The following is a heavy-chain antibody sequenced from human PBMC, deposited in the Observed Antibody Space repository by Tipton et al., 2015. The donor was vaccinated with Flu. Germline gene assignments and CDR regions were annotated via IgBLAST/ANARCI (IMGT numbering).Heavy chain of an antibody. Sequence: TLSLTCTVSGGSISSYYWSWIRQPPGKGLEWIGYIYYSGSTNYNPSLKSRVTITVDTSKNQFSLKLSSVTAADTAVYYCARLKCSGGSCCSQSPLLSWFYYYGMVFWGQGTPVAVSS. D-gene: IGHD2-15*01. CDR2: IYYSGST. J-gene: IGHJ6*02. V-gene: IGHV4-59*01. CDR1: GGSISSYY. CDR3: ARLKCSGGSCCSQSPLLSWFYYYGMVF.